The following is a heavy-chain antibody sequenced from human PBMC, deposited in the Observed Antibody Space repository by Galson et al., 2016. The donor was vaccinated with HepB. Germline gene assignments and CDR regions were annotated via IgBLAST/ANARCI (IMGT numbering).Heavy chain of an antibody. Sequence: SLRLSCAASGFLFSSYGMNWVRQAPGKGLEWVASITATSTYINYADSVKGRLTISRDNAENSLFLQMNSLRAEDTGVYYWAAFWPAAAVWYSDLWGRGTLVTVSS. J-gene: IGHJ2*01. D-gene: IGHD2-2*01. CDR3: AAFWPAAAVWYSDL. V-gene: IGHV3-21*01. CDR2: ITATSTYI. CDR1: GFLFSSYG.